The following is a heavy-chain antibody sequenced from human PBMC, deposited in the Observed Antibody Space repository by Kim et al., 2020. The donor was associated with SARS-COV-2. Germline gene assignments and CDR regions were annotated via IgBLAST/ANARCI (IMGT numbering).Heavy chain of an antibody. D-gene: IGHD3-22*01. CDR3: ARNYELDY. CDR2: SGRT. J-gene: IGHJ4*02. V-gene: IGHV4-39*01. Sequence: SGRTCNMPSHTSRVTISVDTSKNQFSLELSTVTAADTAVYYCARNYELDYWGQGTLVTVSS.